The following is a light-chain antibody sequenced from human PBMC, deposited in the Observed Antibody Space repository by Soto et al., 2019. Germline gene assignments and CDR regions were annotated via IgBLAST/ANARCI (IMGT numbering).Light chain of an antibody. J-gene: IGLJ1*01. V-gene: IGLV2-11*01. CDR3: SSYAGRYTYV. Sequence: QSVLTQPRSVSGSPGQSVSIFCTGTSSDVGGYNYVSWYQQHPGKAPKVMIYDVTQRPPGVPDRFSGSKSGNTASLTISGLQSEDEADYYCSSYAGRYTYVFGTGTKVTVL. CDR1: SSDVGGYNY. CDR2: DVT.